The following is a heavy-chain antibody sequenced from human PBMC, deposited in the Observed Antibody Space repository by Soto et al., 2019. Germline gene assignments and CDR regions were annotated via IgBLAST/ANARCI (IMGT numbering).Heavy chain of an antibody. CDR1: GLTFSRYA. Sequence: EEQLLESGGGLVQPGGSLRLSCAASGLTFSRYAMSWVRQAPGKGLEWVSIINPSGDITYYGDSVKGRFTISRDNSKNTLSLQMNSLRAEDKAVYYCAKSLRPSALTTSYFDYRGQGTLVTVSS. J-gene: IGHJ4*02. V-gene: IGHV3-23*01. CDR2: INPSGDIT. D-gene: IGHD4-17*01. CDR3: AKSLRPSALTTSYFDY.